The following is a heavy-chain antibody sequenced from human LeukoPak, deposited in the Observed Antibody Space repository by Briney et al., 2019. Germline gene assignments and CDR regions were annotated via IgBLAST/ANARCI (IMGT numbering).Heavy chain of an antibody. J-gene: IGHJ2*01. CDR1: GFTFSTYA. D-gene: IGHD2-2*01. CDR2: ISGSGTST. V-gene: IGHV3-23*01. Sequence: GGSLRLSCAASGFTFSTYAMSWVRQAPGKGLEWVSAISGSGTSTSYADSVKGRFTISRDNSKNSLYLQMNSLRAEDTALYYCAKDMCSSTSCYTPTQGFDWYFDLWGRGTLVTVSS. CDR3: AKDMCSSTSCYTPTQGFDWYFDL.